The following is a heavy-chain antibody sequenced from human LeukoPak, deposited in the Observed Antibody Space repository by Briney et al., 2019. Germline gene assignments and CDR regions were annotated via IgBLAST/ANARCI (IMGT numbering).Heavy chain of an antibody. V-gene: IGHV4-39*01. CDR3: ARKVVAAPIPYYYYGMDV. J-gene: IGHJ6*02. CDR1: GGSISSSSYY. Sequence: ASETLSPTCTVSGGSISSSSYYWGWIRQPPGKGLEWIGSIYYSGSTYYNPSLKSRVTISVDTSKNQFSLKLSSVTAADTAVYYCARKVVAAPIPYYYYGMDVWGQGTTVTVSS. D-gene: IGHD6-6*01. CDR2: IYYSGST.